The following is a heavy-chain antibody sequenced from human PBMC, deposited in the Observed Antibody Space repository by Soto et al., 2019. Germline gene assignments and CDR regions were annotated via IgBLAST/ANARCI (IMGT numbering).Heavy chain of an antibody. V-gene: IGHV3-30*18. CDR3: AEKIYGDYPDFDY. CDR1: GFTFSSYG. D-gene: IGHD4-17*01. J-gene: IGHJ4*02. CDR2: ISYDGSNK. Sequence: QVQLVESGGGVVQPGRSLRLSCAASGFTFSSYGMHWVRQAPGKGLEWVAVISYDGSNKYYADSVKGRFTISRDNSKNTLYLQMNSLRAEDTAVYYCAEKIYGDYPDFDYWGQGTLVTVSS.